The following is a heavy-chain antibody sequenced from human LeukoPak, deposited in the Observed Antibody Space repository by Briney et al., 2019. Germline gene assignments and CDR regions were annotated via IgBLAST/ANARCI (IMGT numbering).Heavy chain of an antibody. CDR2: MNPNSGNT. D-gene: IGHD2-2*01. CDR1: GYTFTSYD. V-gene: IGHV1-8*01. J-gene: IGHJ5*02. Sequence: ASVKVSCKASGYTFTSYDINWVRQATGQGLEWMGWMNPNSGNTGCAQKFQGRVTMTRNTSISTAYMELSSLRSEDTAVYYCASRYCSSTSCYYNWFDPWGQGTLVTVSS. CDR3: ASRYCSSTSCYYNWFDP.